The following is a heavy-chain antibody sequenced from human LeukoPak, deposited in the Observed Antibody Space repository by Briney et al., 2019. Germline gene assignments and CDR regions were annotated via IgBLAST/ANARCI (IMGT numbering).Heavy chain of an antibody. CDR3: ARSYSGSYYGYYFDY. CDR2: IYYSGST. V-gene: IGHV4-59*01. D-gene: IGHD1-26*01. J-gene: IGHJ4*02. Sequence: SETLSLTCTVSGGSISSYYWSWIRQSPGKGLEWIGYIYYSGSTNYNPSLKSRVTISVDTSKNQFSLKLSSVTAADTAVYYCARSYSGSYYGYYFDYWGQGTLVTVSS. CDR1: GGSISSYY.